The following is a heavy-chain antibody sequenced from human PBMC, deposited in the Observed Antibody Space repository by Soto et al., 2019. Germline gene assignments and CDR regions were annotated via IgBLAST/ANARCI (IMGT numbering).Heavy chain of an antibody. V-gene: IGHV4-39*01. D-gene: IGHD6-19*01. CDR2: IYYSGST. CDR3: ARHYSSGSRNWFDT. Sequence: ASETLSLTCSVSGGPINSSSYFWGWVRQPPGKGLEWIGSIYYSGSTYYNPSLRSRVTISVDTSKNQFSLKLSSVTAADTAVFYCARHYSSGSRNWFDTWGQGTLVTVSS. J-gene: IGHJ5*02. CDR1: GGPINSSSYF.